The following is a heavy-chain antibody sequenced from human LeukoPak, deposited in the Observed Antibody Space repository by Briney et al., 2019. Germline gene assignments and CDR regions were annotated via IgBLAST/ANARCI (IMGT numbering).Heavy chain of an antibody. CDR3: ARADYYDIPYFDY. Sequence: SVKVSCKASGGSFSRHIISWVRQAPGQGLEWMGRIIPIPAMTNYAQKFQGRVTIAADKSTNTAYMELSSLRSEDTAVYFCARADYYDIPYFDYWGQGTLVTVSS. J-gene: IGHJ4*02. CDR1: GGSFSRHI. D-gene: IGHD3-9*01. CDR2: IIPIPAMT. V-gene: IGHV1-69*02.